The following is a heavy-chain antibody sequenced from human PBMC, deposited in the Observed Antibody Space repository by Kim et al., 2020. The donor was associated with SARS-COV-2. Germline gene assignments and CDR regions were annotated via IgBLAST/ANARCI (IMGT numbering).Heavy chain of an antibody. CDR3: ASGYGSGTYSGWFDP. Sequence: SETLSLTCAVHGGSFSGYYWNWIRQVPGKGLEWIGEINQSGITKYNPSLKSRVTISIETSKNHFSLKLTALTAADTGVYYCASGYGSGTYSGWFDPWGQGTQVTVSS. V-gene: IGHV4-34*01. D-gene: IGHD3-10*01. J-gene: IGHJ5*02. CDR2: INQSGIT. CDR1: GGSFSGYY.